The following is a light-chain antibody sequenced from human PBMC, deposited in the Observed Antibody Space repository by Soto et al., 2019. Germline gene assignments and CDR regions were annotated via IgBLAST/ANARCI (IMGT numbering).Light chain of an antibody. V-gene: IGKV3-20*02. Sequence: EIVLTQSPGTLSLSPGERATLSCRASQSVSSSYLAWYQQKPGQAPRLLIYGASSLDSGVPSRFSGRGSGTEFTLTISSLQPDDCATYYCHTYNTYSLHTFGQGTKLEIK. CDR3: HTYNTYSLHT. CDR1: QSVSSSY. J-gene: IGKJ2*01. CDR2: GAS.